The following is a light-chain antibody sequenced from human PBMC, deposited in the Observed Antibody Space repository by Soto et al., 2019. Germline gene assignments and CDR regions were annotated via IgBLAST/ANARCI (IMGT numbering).Light chain of an antibody. Sequence: EVVLTQSPGTLSLSPGERATLSCRASETVGSNYLAWYQQQPGQAPRLLIFDASSRATGIPDRFSGSGSGTEFSLTISRLEHEDYAVYFCHHYGYGADTFGQGTKLEI. CDR1: ETVGSNY. CDR3: HHYGYGADT. CDR2: DAS. J-gene: IGKJ2*01. V-gene: IGKV3-20*01.